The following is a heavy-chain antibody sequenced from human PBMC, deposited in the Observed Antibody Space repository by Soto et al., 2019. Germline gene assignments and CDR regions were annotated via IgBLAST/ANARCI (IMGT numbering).Heavy chain of an antibody. J-gene: IGHJ6*02. Sequence: ASVKVSCKASGYTFTSYGISWVRQAPGQGIEWMGWISAYNGNTNYAQKLQGRVTMTTDTSTSTAYMELRSLRSDDTAVYYCERAGSSSSPYGMDVWGQGTTVTVSS. D-gene: IGHD6-6*01. CDR1: GYTFTSYG. CDR2: ISAYNGNT. V-gene: IGHV1-18*01. CDR3: ERAGSSSSPYGMDV.